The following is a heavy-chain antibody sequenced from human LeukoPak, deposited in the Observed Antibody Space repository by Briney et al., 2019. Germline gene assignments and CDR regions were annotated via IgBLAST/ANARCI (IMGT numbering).Heavy chain of an antibody. D-gene: IGHD1-7*01. J-gene: IGHJ4*02. CDR1: GLTVSSNY. V-gene: IGHV3-23*01. CDR3: AKDAMTLENRWNYRSKTDHEY. Sequence: GGSLRLSCAASGLTVSSNYMSWVRQAPGKGLEWVSAISGSGGSTYYADSVKGRFTISRDNSKNTLYLQMNSLRAEDTAVYYSAKDAMTLENRWNYRSKTDHEYWGQGTLVAVSS. CDR2: ISGSGGST.